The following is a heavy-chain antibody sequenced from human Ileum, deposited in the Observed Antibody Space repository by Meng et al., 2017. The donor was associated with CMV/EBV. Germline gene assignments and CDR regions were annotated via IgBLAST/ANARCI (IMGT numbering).Heavy chain of an antibody. CDR1: GFTFSSYA. CDR2: ISGGGGGT. CDR3: AKVVRWGEAEY. J-gene: IGHJ4*02. Sequence: LSCVASGFTFSSYAVPWVRQAPGKGLEWVSSISGGGGGTYYADSVKGRFTISRDNSKNTIYLQMNSLRAEDTAVYYCAKVVRWGEAEYWGQGTLVTVSS. V-gene: IGHV3-23*01. D-gene: IGHD3-16*01.